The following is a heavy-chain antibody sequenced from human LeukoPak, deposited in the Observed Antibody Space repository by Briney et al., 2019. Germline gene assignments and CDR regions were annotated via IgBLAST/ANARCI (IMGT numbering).Heavy chain of an antibody. CDR2: IRTNTHNYAT. CDR3: SRRGDYDFDY. Sequence: GGSLKLSCAASGFIFSDSTIHWVRQASGKGLEWLGRIRTNTHNYATAYAASLKGRFTIFRDDSHNMAHLQLNSLKTEDTALYYCSRRGDYDFDYWGQGTLVTVSS. V-gene: IGHV3-73*01. D-gene: IGHD4-17*01. J-gene: IGHJ4*02. CDR1: GFIFSDST.